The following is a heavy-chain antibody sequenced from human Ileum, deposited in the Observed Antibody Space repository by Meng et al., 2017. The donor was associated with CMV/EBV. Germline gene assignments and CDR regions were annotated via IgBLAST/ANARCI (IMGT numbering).Heavy chain of an antibody. CDR3: VRLVWSLRRIDY. CDR1: GYTFTGYY. J-gene: IGHJ4*02. CDR2: VDPKSGDT. Sequence: ASVKVSCKPSGYTFTGYYMHWVRQAPGQGPEWMGCVDPKSGDTNYAQKFQGRVTMTTDTSISTAYMELSSLRSDDTAIYYCVRLVWSLRRIDYWGQGTLVTVSS. D-gene: IGHD1-26*01. V-gene: IGHV1-2*02.